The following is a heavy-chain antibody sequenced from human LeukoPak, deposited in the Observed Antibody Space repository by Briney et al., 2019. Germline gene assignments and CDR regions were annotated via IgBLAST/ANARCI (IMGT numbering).Heavy chain of an antibody. Sequence: GASVKVSCKASGYTFTGYYMHWVRQAPGQGLEWMGRINPNSGGTNYAQKFQGRVTMTRDMSIGTAYMELSRLRSDDTAVYYCASTGIAVAGTEGRLYDYWGQGTLVTVSS. CDR1: GYTFTGYY. V-gene: IGHV1-2*06. D-gene: IGHD6-19*01. J-gene: IGHJ4*02. CDR2: INPNSGGT. CDR3: ASTGIAVAGTEGRLYDY.